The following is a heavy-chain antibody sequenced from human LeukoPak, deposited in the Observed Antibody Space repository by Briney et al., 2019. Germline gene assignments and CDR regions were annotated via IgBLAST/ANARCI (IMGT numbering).Heavy chain of an antibody. D-gene: IGHD3-22*01. CDR3: ARLRGYYDSSGYYTY. J-gene: IGHJ4*02. V-gene: IGHV4-34*01. CDR1: GGSFSGYY. CDR2: INHSGST. Sequence: PSEILSLTCADYGGSFSGYYWSWIRQPPGKGLEWIGEINHSGSTNYNPSLKSRVTISVDTSKNQFSLKLSSVTAADTAVYYCARLRGYYDSSGYYTYWGQGTLVTVSS.